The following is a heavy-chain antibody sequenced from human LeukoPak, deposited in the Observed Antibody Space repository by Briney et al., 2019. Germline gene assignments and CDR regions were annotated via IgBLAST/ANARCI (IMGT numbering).Heavy chain of an antibody. V-gene: IGHV3-23*01. CDR1: GFTFSSYA. CDR2: ISGSGGST. CDR3: ATYGSGNYYYGMDV. Sequence: GGSLRLSCAASGFTFSSYAMSWVRQAPGKGLEWVSAISGSGGSTYYADSVKGRFTISRDNSKNTLYLQMNSLRAEDTAVYYCATYGSGNYYYGMDVWGQGTTVTVSS. D-gene: IGHD3-10*01. J-gene: IGHJ6*02.